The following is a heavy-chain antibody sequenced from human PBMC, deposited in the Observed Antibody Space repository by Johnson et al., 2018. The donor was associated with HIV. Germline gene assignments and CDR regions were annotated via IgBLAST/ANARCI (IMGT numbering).Heavy chain of an antibody. V-gene: IGHV3-11*04. CDR1: GFTFSDYY. CDR3: ARDRTSQRWELLPDDAFDI. Sequence: QMLLVESGGGLVKPGGSLRLSCAASGFTFSDYYMSWIRQAPGKGLEWVSYISISGSTIYYADSVKGRFTISRDNAKNSLYLQMNSLRAEDTAVYYCARDRTSQRWELLPDDAFDIWGQGTMVTVSS. J-gene: IGHJ3*02. D-gene: IGHD1-26*01. CDR2: ISISGSTI.